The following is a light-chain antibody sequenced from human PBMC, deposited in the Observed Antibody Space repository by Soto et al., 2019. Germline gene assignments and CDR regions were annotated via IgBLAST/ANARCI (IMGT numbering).Light chain of an antibody. CDR2: EGS. J-gene: IGLJ1*01. Sequence: QSVLTQPASVSGSPGQSITISCTGTSSDIGSYNLVSWYQQHPGKAPKLMLYEGSERPSGVSSRFSGSKSGNSASLTISGLQTEDEADYYCCSFAGGSTFYVFGTGTKLTVL. CDR3: CSFAGGSTFYV. V-gene: IGLV2-23*01. CDR1: SSDIGSYNL.